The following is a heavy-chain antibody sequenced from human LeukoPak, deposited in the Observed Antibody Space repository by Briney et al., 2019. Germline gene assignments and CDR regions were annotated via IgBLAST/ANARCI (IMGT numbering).Heavy chain of an antibody. D-gene: IGHD3-3*01. CDR3: ARQLYYDFWSGPRGWFDP. CDR1: GGSISSSNYY. J-gene: IGHJ5*02. CDR2: IHYGGST. Sequence: SETLSLTCTVSGGSISSSNYYWGWIRQPPGKGLEWIGSIHYGGSTYYNPSLKSRVTISVDTSKNQFSLKLSSVTAADTAVYYCARQLYYDFWSGPRGWFDPWGQGILVTVSS. V-gene: IGHV4-39*01.